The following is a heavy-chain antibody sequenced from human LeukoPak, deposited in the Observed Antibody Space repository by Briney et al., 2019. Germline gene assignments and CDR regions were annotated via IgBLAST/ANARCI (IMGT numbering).Heavy chain of an antibody. CDR1: GFNFSDYY. CDR3: ARASVTTIDWFDP. J-gene: IGHJ5*02. V-gene: IGHV3-11*01. D-gene: IGHD4-17*01. Sequence: GSLRLSCVASGFNFSDYYMSWIRQAPGKGLKWISFISSSSSAIYYADSVKGRFTISRDNAKNSLYLQMNSLRVEDTAVCYCARASVTTIDWFDPWGQGTLVTVSS. CDR2: ISSSSSAI.